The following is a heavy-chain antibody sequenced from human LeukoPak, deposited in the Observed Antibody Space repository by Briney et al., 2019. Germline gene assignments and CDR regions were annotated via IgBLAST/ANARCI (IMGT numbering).Heavy chain of an antibody. CDR3: TTAAGYNYGQY. CDR1: GFTVSSNH. Sequence: GGSLRLSCAASGFTVSSNHMSWVRQAPGKGLEWVSALYIGGNTYYADSVRGRFTISRDNSKNTLYLQMNSLRAEDTAIYYCTTAAGYNYGQYWGQGTLVTVSS. CDR2: LYIGGNT. D-gene: IGHD5-18*01. J-gene: IGHJ4*02. V-gene: IGHV3-53*01.